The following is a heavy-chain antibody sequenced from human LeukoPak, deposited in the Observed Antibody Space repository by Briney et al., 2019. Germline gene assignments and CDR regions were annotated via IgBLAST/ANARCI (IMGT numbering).Heavy chain of an antibody. D-gene: IGHD3-22*01. CDR1: GFTFSDYY. CDR2: ISSSGSTI. V-gene: IGHV3-11*04. CDR3: ARAVGNYYDSSGYSASGY. Sequence: GGSLRLSCAASGFTFSDYYMSWIRQAPGKGLEWVSYISSSGSTIYYADSVKGRFTISRDNAKNSLYLQMNSLRAEDTAVYYCARAVGNYYDSSGYSASGYWGQGTLVTVSS. J-gene: IGHJ4*02.